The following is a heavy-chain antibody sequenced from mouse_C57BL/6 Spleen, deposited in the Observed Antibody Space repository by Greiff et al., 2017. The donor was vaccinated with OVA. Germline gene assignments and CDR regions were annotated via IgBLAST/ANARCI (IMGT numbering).Heavy chain of an antibody. CDR3: ARSVLMDY. V-gene: IGHV1-50*01. Sequence: VQLQQPGAELVKPGASVKLSCKASGYTFTSYWMQWVKQRPGQGLEWIGEIDPSDSYTNYNQKFKGKATLTVDTSSSTAYMQLSSLTSEDSAVYYCARSVLMDYWGQGTSVTVSS. CDR2: IDPSDSYT. J-gene: IGHJ4*01. CDR1: GYTFTSYW.